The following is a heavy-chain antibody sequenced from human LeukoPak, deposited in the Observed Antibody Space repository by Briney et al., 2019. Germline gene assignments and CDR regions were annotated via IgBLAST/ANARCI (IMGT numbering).Heavy chain of an antibody. J-gene: IGHJ5*02. D-gene: IGHD4-17*01. CDR3: AKQTVTTYPIRWFDP. CDR2: IFPSGGEI. Sequence: GGSLRLSCAASGFTFSTFAMIWVRQPPGKGLEWVSSIFPSGGEIHYADSVRGRFTISRDNSKSTLSLQMNSLRAEDTAVYYCAKQTVTTYPIRWFDPWGQGTLVTVSS. CDR1: GFTFSTFA. V-gene: IGHV3-23*01.